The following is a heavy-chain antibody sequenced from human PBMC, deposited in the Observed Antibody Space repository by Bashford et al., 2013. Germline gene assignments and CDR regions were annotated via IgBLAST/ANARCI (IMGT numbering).Heavy chain of an antibody. V-gene: IGHV3-30*18. CDR2: ISNDGNDK. Sequence: VRQAPGKGLEWVAVISNDGNDKNCADSVKGRFVISRDNSMNTLYLQMDSLRPEDSAVYYCAKQNVVGTTRSPFDYWGQGTLVTVSS. D-gene: IGHD1-26*01. J-gene: IGHJ4*02. CDR3: AKQNVVGTTRSPFDY.